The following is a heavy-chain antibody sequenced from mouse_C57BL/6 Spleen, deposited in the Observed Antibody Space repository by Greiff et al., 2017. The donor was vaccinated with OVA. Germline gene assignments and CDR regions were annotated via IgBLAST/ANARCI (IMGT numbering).Heavy chain of an antibody. CDR2: IDPETGGT. Sequence: LVESGAELVRPGASVTLSCKASGYTFTDYEMHWVKQTPVHGLEWIGAIDPETGGTAYNQKFKGKAILTADKSSSTAYMELRSLTSEDSAVYYCTRCYNSNYPYFDYWGQGTTLTVSS. D-gene: IGHD2-5*01. CDR3: TRCYNSNYPYFDY. V-gene: IGHV1-15*01. CDR1: GYTFTDYE. J-gene: IGHJ2*01.